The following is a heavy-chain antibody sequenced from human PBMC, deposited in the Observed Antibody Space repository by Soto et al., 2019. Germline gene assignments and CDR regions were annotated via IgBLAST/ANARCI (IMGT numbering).Heavy chain of an antibody. Sequence: SETLSLTCAVSGGSISSSNWWSWVRQPPGKGLEWIGEIYHSGSTNYNPSLKSRVTISVDKSKNQFSLKLSSVTAADTAAYYCARVGRYSSGWYYFDYWGQATLVTVSS. CDR3: ARVGRYSSGWYYFDY. J-gene: IGHJ4*02. CDR2: IYHSGST. CDR1: GGSISSSNW. V-gene: IGHV4-4*02. D-gene: IGHD6-19*01.